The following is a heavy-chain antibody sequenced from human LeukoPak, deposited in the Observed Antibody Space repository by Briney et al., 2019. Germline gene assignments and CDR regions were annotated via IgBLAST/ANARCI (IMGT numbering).Heavy chain of an antibody. CDR1: GFTFSDYY. D-gene: IGHD3-22*01. CDR2: ISSSASTI. J-gene: IGHJ4*02. V-gene: IGHV3-11*01. CDR3: ARDPLGEFYYDSSGYDY. Sequence: GGSLRLSCAASGFTFSDYYMSWIRQAPGKGLEWVSYISSSASTIYYADSVKGRFTISRDNAKNSPYLQMNSLRAEDTAVYYCARDPLGEFYYDSSGYDYWGQGTLVTVSS.